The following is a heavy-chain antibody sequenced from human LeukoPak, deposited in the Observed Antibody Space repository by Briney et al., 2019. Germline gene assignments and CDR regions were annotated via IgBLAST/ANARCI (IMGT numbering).Heavy chain of an antibody. CDR3: ARRYCSGGSCYSSY. CDR1: GFTFSSYA. D-gene: IGHD2-15*01. J-gene: IGHJ4*02. V-gene: IGHV3-21*01. CDR2: ITSTSTYI. Sequence: PGRSLRLSCAASGFTFSSYAMHWARQAPGKGLEWVSSITSTSTYIFYADSVKGRFTISRDNAKNSLYLQMNSLRAEDTAVYYCARRYCSGGSCYSSYWGQGTLVTVSS.